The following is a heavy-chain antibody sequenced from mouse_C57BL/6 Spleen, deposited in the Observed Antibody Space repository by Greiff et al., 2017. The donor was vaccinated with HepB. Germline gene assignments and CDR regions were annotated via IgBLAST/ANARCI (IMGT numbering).Heavy chain of an antibody. V-gene: IGHV1-50*01. D-gene: IGHD1-1*01. CDR1: GYTFTSYW. Sequence: VQLQQPGAELVKPGASVKLSCKASGYTFTSYWMQWVKQRPGQGLEWIGEIDPSDSYTNYNQKFKGKATLTVDTSSSTAYMQLSSLTSEDSAVYYCATVPRAMDYWGQGTSVTVSS. J-gene: IGHJ4*01. CDR3: ATVPRAMDY. CDR2: IDPSDSYT.